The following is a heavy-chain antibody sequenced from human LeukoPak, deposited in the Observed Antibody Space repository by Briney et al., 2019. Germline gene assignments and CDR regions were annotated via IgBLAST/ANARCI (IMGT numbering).Heavy chain of an antibody. CDR2: FRSKAYGGTT. V-gene: IGHV3-49*03. CDR1: GFTLGDYA. Sequence: GGPLSLSCTASGFTLGDYAMSWFGRAPGKGWEWVGFFRSKAYGGTTEYAASVKGRFAISRDDSKSIAYLQMNSLKTEDTAVYYCTRKSVVPAAISDDYWGQGTLVTVSS. J-gene: IGHJ4*02. CDR3: TRKSVVPAAISDDY. D-gene: IGHD2-2*02.